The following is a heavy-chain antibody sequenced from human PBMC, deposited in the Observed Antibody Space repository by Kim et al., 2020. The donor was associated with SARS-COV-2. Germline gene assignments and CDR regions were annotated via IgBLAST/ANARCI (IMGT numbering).Heavy chain of an antibody. V-gene: IGHV3-33*05. D-gene: IGHD5-18*01. CDR1: GFTFSSYG. CDR3: ASEDTAMGYYYYGMDV. J-gene: IGHJ6*02. Sequence: GGSLRLSCAASGFTFSSYGMHWVRQAPGKGLEWVAVISYDGSNKYYADSVKGRFTISRDNSKNTLYLQMNSLRAEDTAVYYCASEDTAMGYYYYGMDVWGRGSTVTVSS. CDR2: ISYDGSNK.